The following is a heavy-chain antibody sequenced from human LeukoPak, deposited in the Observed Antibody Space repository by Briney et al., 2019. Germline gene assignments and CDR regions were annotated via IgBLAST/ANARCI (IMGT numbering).Heavy chain of an antibody. D-gene: IGHD2-2*01. CDR1: GGTFSSYA. CDR3: ARRRDIVVVPAAVSDAFDV. J-gene: IGHJ3*01. Sequence: SVKVSCKASGGTFSSYAISWVRQAPGQGLEWMGRIIPIFGIADYAQKFQGRVTITADKSTSTAYMELSSLRSEDTAVYYCARRRDIVVVPAAVSDAFDVWGQGTMVTVSS. CDR2: IIPIFGIA. V-gene: IGHV1-69*04.